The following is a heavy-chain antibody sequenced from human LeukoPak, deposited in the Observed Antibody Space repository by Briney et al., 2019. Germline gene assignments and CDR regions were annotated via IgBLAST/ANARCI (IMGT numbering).Heavy chain of an antibody. CDR1: GFSFRTYG. CDR3: ARQDLHLRWAFDI. D-gene: IGHD2-15*01. J-gene: IGHJ3*02. Sequence: GSLRLSCAASGFSFRTYGMHWVRRAPGKGLEWIGEINHSGNTNYNPSLKSRVTISVDTSKNQFSLKLSSVTAADTAVYFCARQDLHLRWAFDIWGRGTMVTVSS. CDR2: INHSGNT. V-gene: IGHV4-34*01.